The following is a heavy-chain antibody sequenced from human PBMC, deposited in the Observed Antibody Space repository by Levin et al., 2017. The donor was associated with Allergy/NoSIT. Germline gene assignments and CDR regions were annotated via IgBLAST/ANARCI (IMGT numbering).Heavy chain of an antibody. V-gene: IGHV3-30*18. D-gene: IGHD3-22*01. J-gene: IGHJ6*02. CDR2: ISYDGSNK. Sequence: PGGSLRLSCAASGFTFSSYGMHWVRQAPGKGLEWVAVISYDGSNKYYADSVKGRFTISRDNSKNTLYLQMNSLRAEDTAVYYCAKAGRGYYDSSGYYLYYYYGMDVWGQGTTVTVSS. CDR1: GFTFSSYG. CDR3: AKAGRGYYDSSGYYLYYYYGMDV.